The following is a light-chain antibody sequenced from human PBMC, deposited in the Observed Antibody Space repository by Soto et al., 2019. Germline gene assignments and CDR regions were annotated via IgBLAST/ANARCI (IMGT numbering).Light chain of an antibody. CDR3: QKYTNVPA. CDR1: QSISRY. Sequence: DIQMTQSPSSLSASVGDRVTITCRASQSISRYLAWYQQIPGKVPKLLISAASTLQSGVPSRFSGSGSGTDFTLTISSLQPEDVATYYCQKYTNVPAFGGGTKVEIK. V-gene: IGKV1-27*01. J-gene: IGKJ4*01. CDR2: AAS.